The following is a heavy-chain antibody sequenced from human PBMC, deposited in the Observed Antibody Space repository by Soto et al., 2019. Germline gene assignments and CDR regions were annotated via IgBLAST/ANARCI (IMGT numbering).Heavy chain of an antibody. CDR2: IYYSGST. J-gene: IGHJ4*02. Sequence: SETLSLTCTVSGGSISSSSYYWGWIRQPPGKGLEWIGSIYYSGSTYYNPSLKSRVTISVDTSKNQFSLKLSSVTAAGTAVYYCARRGSGSYSDYWGQGTLVTVS. CDR1: GGSISSSSYY. CDR3: ARRGSGSYSDY. V-gene: IGHV4-39*01. D-gene: IGHD3-10*01.